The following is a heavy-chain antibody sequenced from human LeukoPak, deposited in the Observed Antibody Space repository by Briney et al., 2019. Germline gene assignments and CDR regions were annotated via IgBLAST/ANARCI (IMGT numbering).Heavy chain of an antibody. CDR1: GGTFSSYA. CDR2: IIPILGIA. Sequence: SVKLSCKASGGTFSSYAISWVRQAPGQGLEWMGRIIPILGIANYAQKFQGRVTITADKSTSTAYMELSSLRSEDTTVYYCARDPISLVYFDYWGQGTLVTVSS. J-gene: IGHJ4*02. V-gene: IGHV1-69*04. D-gene: IGHD3-10*01. CDR3: ARDPISLVYFDY.